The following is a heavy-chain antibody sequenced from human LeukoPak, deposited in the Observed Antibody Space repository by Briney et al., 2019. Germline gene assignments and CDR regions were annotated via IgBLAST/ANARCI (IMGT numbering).Heavy chain of an antibody. CDR1: GGTFSSYT. CDR3: ARDREGGSYDYYFDY. Sequence: SVKVSCKASGGTFSSYTISWVRQAPGQGLEWMGRIIPILGIANYAQKFQGRVTITVDKSTSTAYMELSSLRSEDTAVYYCARDREGGSYDYYFDYWGQGTLVTVSS. J-gene: IGHJ4*02. D-gene: IGHD5-18*01. V-gene: IGHV1-69*04. CDR2: IIPILGIA.